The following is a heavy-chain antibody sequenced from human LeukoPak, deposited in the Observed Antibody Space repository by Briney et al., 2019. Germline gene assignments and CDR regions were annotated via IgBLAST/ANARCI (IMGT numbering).Heavy chain of an antibody. CDR3: ARDHMRGQQLVKEVYAFDI. CDR1: GGSISSYY. J-gene: IGHJ3*02. D-gene: IGHD6-13*01. CDR2: IYTSGST. Sequence: PSETLSLTCTVSGGSISSYYWSWIRQPAGKGLEWIGRIYTSGSTNYSPSLKSRVTMSVDTSKNQFSLKLSSVTAADTAVYYCARDHMRGQQLVKEVYAFDIWGQGTMVTVSS. V-gene: IGHV4-4*07.